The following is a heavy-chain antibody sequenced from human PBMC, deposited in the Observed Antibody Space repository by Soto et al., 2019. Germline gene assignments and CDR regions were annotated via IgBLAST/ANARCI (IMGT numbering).Heavy chain of an antibody. CDR2: IYYSGST. V-gene: IGHV4-31*03. CDR3: ARDQRGSGSYRYYYYGMDV. D-gene: IGHD3-10*01. CDR1: GGSISSGGYY. J-gene: IGHJ6*02. Sequence: SETLSLTCTVSGGSISSGGYYWSWIRQHPGKGLEWIGYIYYSGSTYYNPSLKSRVTISVDTSKNQFSLKLSSVTAADTAVYYCARDQRGSGSYRYYYYGMDVWGRGTTVTVSS.